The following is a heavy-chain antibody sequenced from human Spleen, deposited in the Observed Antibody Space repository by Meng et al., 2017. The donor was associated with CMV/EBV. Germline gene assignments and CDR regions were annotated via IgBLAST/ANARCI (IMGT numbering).Heavy chain of an antibody. V-gene: IGHV1-69*10. CDR1: GGTFNKHA. D-gene: IGHD3-3*01. J-gene: IGHJ6*02. CDR3: ARRRFLEWVPQDNYYGMDV. Sequence: SVKVSCKVSGGTFNKHAISWMRQAPGRGLEWMGGIVPVLGITTYAQMFQGRVTITTDSSTTTAYMELSSLRSEDTAVYYCARRRFLEWVPQDNYYGMDVWGQGTTVTVSS. CDR2: IVPVLGIT.